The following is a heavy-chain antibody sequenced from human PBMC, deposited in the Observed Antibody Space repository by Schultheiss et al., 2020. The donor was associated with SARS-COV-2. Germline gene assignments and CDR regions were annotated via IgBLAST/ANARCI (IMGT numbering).Heavy chain of an antibody. Sequence: GGSLRLSCAASGFTFSSYSMNWVRQAPGKGLEWVSSISSSSSYIYYADSVKGRFTISRDNAKNSLYLQMNSLRAEDTAVYYCAREGHYDFWSGYYYYYYYMDVWGKGTTVTVSS. V-gene: IGHV3-21*01. D-gene: IGHD3-3*01. CDR2: ISSSSSYI. J-gene: IGHJ6*03. CDR3: AREGHYDFWSGYYYYYYYMDV. CDR1: GFTFSSYS.